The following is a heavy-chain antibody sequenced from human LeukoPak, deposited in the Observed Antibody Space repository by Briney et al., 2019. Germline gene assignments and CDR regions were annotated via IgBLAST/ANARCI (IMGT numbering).Heavy chain of an antibody. V-gene: IGHV1-2*02. CDR1: GYTFTGYY. J-gene: IGHJ6*02. Sequence: ASVKVSCKASGYTFTGYYMHWVRQAPGQGLEWMGWINPNIGGTNYAQKFQGRVTMTRDTSISTAYMELSRLRSDDTAVYYCARGIVVVPAANGEDHYYYGMDVWGQGTTVTVSS. D-gene: IGHD2-2*01. CDR2: INPNIGGT. CDR3: ARGIVVVPAANGEDHYYYGMDV.